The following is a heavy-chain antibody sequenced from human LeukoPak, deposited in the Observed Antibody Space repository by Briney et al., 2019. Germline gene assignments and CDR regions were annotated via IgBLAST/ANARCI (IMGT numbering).Heavy chain of an antibody. J-gene: IGHJ4*02. D-gene: IGHD3-3*01. Sequence: GGSLRLSCAASGFTFSSYGMHWVRQAPGKGLEWVAVISYDGSNKYYADSVKGRFTISRDNSKNTLYLQMNSLRAEDTAVYYCAKGGVTYDFWSGYRLDYWGQGTLVTVSS. V-gene: IGHV3-30*18. CDR2: ISYDGSNK. CDR1: GFTFSSYG. CDR3: AKGGVTYDFWSGYRLDY.